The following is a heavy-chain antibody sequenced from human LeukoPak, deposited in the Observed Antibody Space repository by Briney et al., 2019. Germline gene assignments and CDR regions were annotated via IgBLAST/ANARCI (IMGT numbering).Heavy chain of an antibody. CDR3: ARDLYCNSAKCYSNWFDT. D-gene: IGHD2/OR15-2a*01. Sequence: ASVKVSCKPSGYTFTDYSIHWLRQVPGQGPEWIGWINPKNGGTNYAQTSQGRVTMTRDTSITTAYMELSSLRSDDTAVYYCARDLYCNSAKCYSNWFDTWGQGTRVTVSS. CDR2: INPKNGGT. V-gene: IGHV1-2*02. CDR1: GYTFTDYS. J-gene: IGHJ5*02.